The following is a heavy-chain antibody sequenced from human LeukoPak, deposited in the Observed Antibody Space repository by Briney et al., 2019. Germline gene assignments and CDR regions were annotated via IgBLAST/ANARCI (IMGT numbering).Heavy chain of an antibody. V-gene: IGHV3-23*01. CDR1: GFTFSSYA. CDR3: AKQTQQWPVLDNYFDY. CDR2: ISGSGGST. Sequence: GGSLRLSCAASGFTFSSYAMSWVRQAPGKGLEWVSAISGSGGSTYYADSVKGRFTISRDDSKNTLYLQMNSLRAEDTAVYYCAKQTQQWPVLDNYFDYWGQGTLVTVSS. D-gene: IGHD6-19*01. J-gene: IGHJ4*02.